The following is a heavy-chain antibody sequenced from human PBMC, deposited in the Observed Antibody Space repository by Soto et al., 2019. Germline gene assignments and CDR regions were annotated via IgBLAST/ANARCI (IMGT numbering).Heavy chain of an antibody. D-gene: IGHD5-18*01. CDR2: INPSGGST. V-gene: IGHV1-46*03. J-gene: IGHJ6*02. Sequence: ASVKVSCKAPGYTLTSYYMHWVRQAPGQGLEWMGIINPSGGSTNYAQKFQGRVTMTRDTSTSTVYMELTSVTAADTAVYYCACIFSGGYSYGFYYYGMDVWGQGTTVTVSS. CDR1: GYTLTSYY. CDR3: ACIFSGGYSYGFYYYGMDV.